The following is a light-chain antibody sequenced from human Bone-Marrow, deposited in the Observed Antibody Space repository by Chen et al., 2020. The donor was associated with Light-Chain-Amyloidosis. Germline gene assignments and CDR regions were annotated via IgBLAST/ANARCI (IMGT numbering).Light chain of an antibody. CDR2: DDS. CDR1: NIGSTS. V-gene: IGLV3-21*02. J-gene: IGLJ3*02. Sequence: SYVLTQPSSVSVAPGQTATIACGGNNIGSTSVHWYQHTPGQAPLLVVYDDSDRPSGIPGRLSGSNSGNTATLTISRGEAGDEAAYYCQVWDRSSDRPVFGGGTKLTVL. CDR3: QVWDRSSDRPV.